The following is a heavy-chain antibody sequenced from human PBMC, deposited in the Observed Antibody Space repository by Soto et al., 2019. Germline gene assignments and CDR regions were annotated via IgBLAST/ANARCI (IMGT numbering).Heavy chain of an antibody. V-gene: IGHV3-23*01. Sequence: EVQLLESGGNMIQPGGSLRLSCAASGFSFSTYAMNWVRQAPGKGQEWVSSISGSGANTYYADSVKGRFTISRDNSKNTVSLQMSSLRAEDTAVYYCVKAAHIYFFDFWGQGTLVTVSS. CDR2: ISGSGANT. CDR3: VKAAHIYFFDF. J-gene: IGHJ4*02. CDR1: GFSFSTYA. D-gene: IGHD3-9*01.